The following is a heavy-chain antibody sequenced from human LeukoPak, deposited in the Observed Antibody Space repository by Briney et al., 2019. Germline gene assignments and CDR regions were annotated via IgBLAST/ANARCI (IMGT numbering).Heavy chain of an antibody. CDR2: ITSRNSYI. CDR3: AKDENTWNDGPAIDAFAI. V-gene: IGHV3-21*01. CDR1: GFTFSYYS. Sequence: PGGSLRLSCAASGFTFSYYSMIGLRQSPGGGLECISSITSRNSYISCADSVKRRFTISRYNSKNSVYMQIHSLRADDTAVYYCAKDENTWNDGPAIDAFAIWGRGTMVTVSS. J-gene: IGHJ3*02. D-gene: IGHD1-20*01.